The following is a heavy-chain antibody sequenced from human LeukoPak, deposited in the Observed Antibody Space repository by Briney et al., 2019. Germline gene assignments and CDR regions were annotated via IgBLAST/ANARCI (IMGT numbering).Heavy chain of an antibody. D-gene: IGHD3-10*01. Sequence: GGSLRLSCAASGFTFSSYAMSWVRQAPGKGLEWVSAISGSGGSTYYADSVKGRFTISRDNSKNTLYLQMNSLRAEDTAVYYCAKDLVGWFGELFTGDFDYWGQGTLVTISS. V-gene: IGHV3-23*01. CDR2: ISGSGGST. J-gene: IGHJ4*02. CDR1: GFTFSSYA. CDR3: AKDLVGWFGELFTGDFDY.